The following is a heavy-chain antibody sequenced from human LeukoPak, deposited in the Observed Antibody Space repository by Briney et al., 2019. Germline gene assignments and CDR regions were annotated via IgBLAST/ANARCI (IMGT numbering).Heavy chain of an antibody. CDR3: ARVFKGPDSSSWYRYYYYMDV. V-gene: IGHV3-11*04. CDR2: ISSSGSTI. CDR1: GFTFSDYY. Sequence: GGSLRLSCAASGFTFSDYYMSWIRQAPGKGLEWVSYISSSGSTIYYADPVKGRFTISRDNAKNSLYLQMNSLRAEDTAVYYCARVFKGPDSSSWYRYYYYMDVWGKGTTVTVSS. J-gene: IGHJ6*03. D-gene: IGHD6-13*01.